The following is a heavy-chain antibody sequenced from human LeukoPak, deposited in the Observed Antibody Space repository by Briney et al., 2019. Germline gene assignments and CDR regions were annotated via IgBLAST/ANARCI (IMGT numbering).Heavy chain of an antibody. J-gene: IGHJ6*03. CDR1: GFTFSSYG. CDR2: IRYDGSNK. Sequence: GGSLRLSCGASGFTFSSYGMHWVRQAPGKGLEWVAFIRYDGSNKYYADSVKGRFTISRDNSKNTLYLQMNSLRAEDTAVYYCAKFKYAGFDYYYYMDVWGKGTTVTISS. V-gene: IGHV3-30*02. D-gene: IGHD2-2*01. CDR3: AKFKYAGFDYYYYMDV.